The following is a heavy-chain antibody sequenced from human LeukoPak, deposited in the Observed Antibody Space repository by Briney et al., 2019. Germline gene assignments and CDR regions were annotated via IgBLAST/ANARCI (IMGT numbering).Heavy chain of an antibody. Sequence: GGSLRLSCAASGFTFSSYTMNWVRQAPGKGLEWVSSISSSGYVYYADSVKGRFTISRDNAKNSLYLQMNSLRAEGTAVYYCARGNDYLWGTPDYRGQGTLVTVSS. D-gene: IGHD3-16*01. CDR3: ARGNDYLWGTPDY. CDR1: GFTFSSYT. CDR2: ISSSGYV. V-gene: IGHV3-21*01. J-gene: IGHJ4*02.